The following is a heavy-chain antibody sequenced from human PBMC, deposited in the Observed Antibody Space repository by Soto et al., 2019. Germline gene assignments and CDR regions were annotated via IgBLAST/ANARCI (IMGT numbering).Heavy chain of an antibody. D-gene: IGHD3-16*02. V-gene: IGHV4-34*01. Sequence: QVQLQQWGAGLLKPSETLSPTCAVYGGSFSGYSWIWIRQPPGKGLAWIGEVNHSVSTSYNPSLTSRVSISGDTSKNPCSRKRSSVTASDTAVYYCARAGRSEYDYVCGSYRVTNARWFAPWGKGTLVTVSS. CDR3: ARAGRSEYDYVCGSYRVTNARWFAP. CDR2: VNHSVST. CDR1: GGSFSGYS. J-gene: IGHJ5*02.